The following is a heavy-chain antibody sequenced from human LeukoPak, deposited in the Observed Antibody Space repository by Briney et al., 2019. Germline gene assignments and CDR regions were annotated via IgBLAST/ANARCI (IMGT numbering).Heavy chain of an antibody. V-gene: IGHV4-34*01. CDR3: ARVDYYDSSAFYSSFDY. D-gene: IGHD3-22*01. CDR1: GVSFSGYY. Sequence: SETLSLTCAVYGVSFSGYYWSWIRQPPGKGLEWIGEINHSGSTNYNPSLKSRVTISVDTSKNQFSLKLSSVTGADTAVYFCARVDYYDSSAFYSSFDYWGQGTLVTVSS. CDR2: INHSGST. J-gene: IGHJ4*02.